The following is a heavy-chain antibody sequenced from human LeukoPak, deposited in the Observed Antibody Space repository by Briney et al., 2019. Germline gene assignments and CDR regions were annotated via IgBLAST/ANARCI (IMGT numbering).Heavy chain of an antibody. V-gene: IGHV3-30-3*01. D-gene: IGHD3-16*01. J-gene: IGHJ4*02. CDR1: GFTFSSYA. CDR2: ISYDGSNK. CDR3: ASHQPKQGGVDY. Sequence: GGSLRLSCAASGFTFSSYAMHWVRQAPGKGREWVAVISYDGSNKYYADSVKGRFTISRDNSKNTLYLQMNSLRAEDTAVYYCASHQPKQGGVDYWGQGTLVTVSS.